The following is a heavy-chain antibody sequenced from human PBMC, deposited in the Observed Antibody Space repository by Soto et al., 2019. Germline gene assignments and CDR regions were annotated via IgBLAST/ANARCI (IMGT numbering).Heavy chain of an antibody. CDR2: INAGNGNT. CDR1: GYTFSNYG. Sequence: ASVKVSCKASGYTFSNYGIHWVRQAPRQRLEWMGLINAGNGNTKYSQNFQGRVTLTTDTSTSTAYMELRSLRSNDTAIYYCAMVDVYVTPSPQDVWGQGTTVTV. J-gene: IGHJ6*02. D-gene: IGHD3-16*01. V-gene: IGHV1-3*01. CDR3: AMVDVYVTPSPQDV.